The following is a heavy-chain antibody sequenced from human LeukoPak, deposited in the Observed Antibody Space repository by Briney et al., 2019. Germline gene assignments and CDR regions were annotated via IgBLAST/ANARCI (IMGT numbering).Heavy chain of an antibody. CDR1: GFSFSNNW. J-gene: IGHJ4*02. CDR2: INSRGSDE. D-gene: IGHD2-8*01. Sequence: PGGSLRLSCAASGFSFSNNWMTWVRQAPGKGLEWVSSINSRGSDEYYADSVKGRFTISRDNAKNSLYLQMNSLRAEDTAVYYCAREGSIVPHQDLDSWGQGTLVTVSS. V-gene: IGHV3-21*01. CDR3: AREGSIVPHQDLDS.